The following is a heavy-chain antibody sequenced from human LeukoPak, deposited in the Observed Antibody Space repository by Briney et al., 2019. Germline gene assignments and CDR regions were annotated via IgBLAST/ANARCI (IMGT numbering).Heavy chain of an antibody. D-gene: IGHD3-9*01. CDR1: GYTFTSYA. V-gene: IGHV1-3*04. CDR2: INTGNGNT. J-gene: IGHJ6*04. Sequence: ASVKVSCKASGYTFTSYAMHWVRQAPGQRLEWMGWINTGNGNTKYSQKFQGRVTITRDTSANTTYMELSSLRSEDTAVYYCARDYYDILTGYPQGMDVWGKGTTVTASS. CDR3: ARDYYDILTGYPQGMDV.